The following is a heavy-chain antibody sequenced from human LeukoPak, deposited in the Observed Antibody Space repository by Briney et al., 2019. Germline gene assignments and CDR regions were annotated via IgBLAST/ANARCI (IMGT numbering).Heavy chain of an antibody. CDR2: INPNSGGT. V-gene: IGHV1-2*02. J-gene: IGHJ5*02. Sequence: GASVKVSCKASGYTFTSYDINWVRQAPGQGLEWMGWINPNSGGTNYAQKFQGRVTMTRDTSISTAYMELSRLRSDDTAVYYCASSSSGWYGGDWFDPWGQGTLVTVSS. D-gene: IGHD6-19*01. CDR1: GYTFTSYD. CDR3: ASSSSGWYGGDWFDP.